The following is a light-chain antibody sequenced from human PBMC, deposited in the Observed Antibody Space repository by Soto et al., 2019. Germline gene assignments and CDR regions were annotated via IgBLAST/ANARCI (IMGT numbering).Light chain of an antibody. CDR3: QQSSNWLPIT. V-gene: IGKV3-11*01. Sequence: ESVLTQAPATLSLSQREIATLSWRASQRVSTYVTYLAWYQQKPGQAPRLIIYDASNRATGIPARFSGSGSGTDFTLTISILEPEDFAVYYCQQSSNWLPITFGQGTRLEIK. CDR1: QRVSTY. CDR2: DAS. J-gene: IGKJ5*01.